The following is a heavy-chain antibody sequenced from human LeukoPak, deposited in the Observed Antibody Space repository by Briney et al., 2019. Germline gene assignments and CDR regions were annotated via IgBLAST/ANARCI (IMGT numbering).Heavy chain of an antibody. V-gene: IGHV4-4*07. CDR3: ARSYTRVRGVSWFDP. D-gene: IGHD3-10*01. Sequence: SESLSLTCTVSGGSISSYYWSWIRQPAGKGLERIGRIYTSGSTNYNPSLKSRVTMSVDTSKNQFSLKLSSVTAADTAVYYCARSYTRVRGVSWFDPWGQGTLVTVSS. CDR1: GGSISSYY. CDR2: IYTSGST. J-gene: IGHJ5*02.